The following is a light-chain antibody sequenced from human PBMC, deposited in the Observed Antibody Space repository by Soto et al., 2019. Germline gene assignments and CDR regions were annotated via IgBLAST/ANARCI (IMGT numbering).Light chain of an antibody. J-gene: IGLJ2*01. V-gene: IGLV3-21*02. CDR2: DDS. Sequence: SYELTQPPSVSVAPGQTAKITCGGDNIGSKSVHWCQQKPGQAPVLVVHDDSDRPSGIPERFSGSNSGNTATLTISRVEAGDEADYYCQVWDSSGDHVVFGGGTQLTVL. CDR3: QVWDSSGDHVV. CDR1: NIGSKS.